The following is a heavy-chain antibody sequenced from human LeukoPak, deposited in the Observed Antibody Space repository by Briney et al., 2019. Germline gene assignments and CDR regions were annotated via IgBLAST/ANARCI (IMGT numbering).Heavy chain of an antibody. D-gene: IGHD3-22*01. Sequence: PGRSLRLSCAASGFTFSSYGMHWVRQAPGKGLEWVAVISYDGSNKYYADSVKGRFTISRDNSKNTLYLQMNSLRAEDTAVYYCAKLPDYYDSSGYQPGWGQGTLVTVSS. J-gene: IGHJ4*02. CDR3: AKLPDYYDSSGYQPG. CDR2: ISYDGSNK. V-gene: IGHV3-30*18. CDR1: GFTFSSYG.